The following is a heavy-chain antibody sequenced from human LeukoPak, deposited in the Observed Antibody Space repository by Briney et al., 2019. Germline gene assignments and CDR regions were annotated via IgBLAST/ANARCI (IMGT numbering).Heavy chain of an antibody. D-gene: IGHD3-22*01. V-gene: IGHV3-11*01. CDR1: GFSFSDYF. J-gene: IGHJ4*02. CDR3: ARNRLYHDSSGYPWF. CDR2: ISSSGTTI. Sequence: GGSLRLSCAVSGFSFSDYFMSWIRQAPGKGLEWVSYISSSGTTIYYADSVKGRFTISRDNAKNSLYLQMNSLRAEDTAVYYCARNRLYHDSSGYPWFGGQGTLVTVSS.